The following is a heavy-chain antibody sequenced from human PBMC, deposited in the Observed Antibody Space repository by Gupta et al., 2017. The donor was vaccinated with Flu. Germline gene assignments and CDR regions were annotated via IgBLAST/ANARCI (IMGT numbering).Heavy chain of an antibody. D-gene: IGHD3-10*01. CDR1: VFPSGSSA. V-gene: IGHV3-30*18. CDR2: ISYDGSNK. Sequence: QVRLVESGRGVVQPGRYLRLCWAASVFPSGSSATTRFRKAPGKGQEWVAVISYDGSNKDDADSVKGRFTISRDNSKNTLYLQVNSLRAEDTAVYYCAKDVTSGNDFVYYGMDVWGQGTTVTVSS. J-gene: IGHJ6*02. CDR3: AKDVTSGNDFVYYGMDV.